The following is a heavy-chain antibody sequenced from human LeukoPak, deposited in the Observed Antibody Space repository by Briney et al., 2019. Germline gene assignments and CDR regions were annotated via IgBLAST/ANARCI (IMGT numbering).Heavy chain of an antibody. CDR3: ARKIVVPAAIAYYYYGMDV. V-gene: IGHV3-7*01. J-gene: IGHJ6*02. Sequence: GGSLRPSCAASAFTLSSYWMSWVRQAPGKGLEWVANIKQDGSEKYYVASVKGRFTISRDNAKNSLYLQMNSLRAEDTAVHYCARKIVVPAAIAYYYYGMDVWGQGTTVTVSS. CDR1: AFTLSSYW. D-gene: IGHD2-2*01. CDR2: IKQDGSEK.